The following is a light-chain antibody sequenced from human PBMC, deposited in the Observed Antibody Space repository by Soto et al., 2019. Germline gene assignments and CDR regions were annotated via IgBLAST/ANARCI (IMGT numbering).Light chain of an antibody. J-gene: IGLJ7*01. CDR3: ATWDDSLNAAV. CDR1: TSNIAGNT. V-gene: IGLV1-44*01. Sequence: QSVLTQPPSLSGTPGQRVTISCSGSTSNIAGNTVHWYQHLPETAPKLLIYIDDQRPSGVPDRFSGSKSGTSASLAISGLQSEEEAAYYCATWDDSLNAAVFGGGTQLTVL. CDR2: IDD.